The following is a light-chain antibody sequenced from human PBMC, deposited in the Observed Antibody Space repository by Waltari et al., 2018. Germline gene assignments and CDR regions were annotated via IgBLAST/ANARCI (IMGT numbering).Light chain of an antibody. V-gene: IGKV1-NL1*01. Sequence: DLQMTQSPSSLSASVGPRVTITCRASQDIRNSLAWYQQKPGAAPKLLLYAASRLLSGVPSRFSGSGSGTDYTLTISSLQPEDFATYYCQQYYSTPYTFGQGTKLEI. CDR2: AAS. CDR3: QQYYSTPYT. J-gene: IGKJ2*01. CDR1: QDIRNS.